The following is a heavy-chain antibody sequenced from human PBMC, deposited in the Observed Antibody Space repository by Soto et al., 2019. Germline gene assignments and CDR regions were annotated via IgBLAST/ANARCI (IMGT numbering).Heavy chain of an antibody. V-gene: IGHV4-59*01. CDR2: IYYSGST. CDR3: AGGGAIAALPDYFDY. D-gene: IGHD6-6*01. Sequence: SETLSLTCTVSGGSISSYYWSWIRQPPGKGLEWIGYIYYSGSTNYNPSLKSRVTISVDTSKNQFSLRLSSVTAADTAVYYCAGGGAIAALPDYFDYSGQGTLPTVS. J-gene: IGHJ4*02. CDR1: GGSISSYY.